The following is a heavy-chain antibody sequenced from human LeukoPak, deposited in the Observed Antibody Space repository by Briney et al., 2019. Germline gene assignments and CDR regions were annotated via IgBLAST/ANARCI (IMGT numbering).Heavy chain of an antibody. CDR2: IKQDGSEK. CDR3: AKELSSGYGMEV. J-gene: IGHJ6*02. CDR1: GFTFSSYA. Sequence: PGGSLRLSCAASGFTFSSYAMSWVRQAPGKGLEWVANIKQDGSEKYYVDSVKGRFTISRDNAKNSLYLQMNSLRADDTAVYYCAKELSSGYGMEVWGQGTTVTVSS. D-gene: IGHD6-19*01. V-gene: IGHV3-7*01.